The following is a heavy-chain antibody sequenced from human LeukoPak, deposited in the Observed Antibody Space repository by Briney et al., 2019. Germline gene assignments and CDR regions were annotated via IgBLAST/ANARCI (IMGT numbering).Heavy chain of an antibody. J-gene: IGHJ6*02. Sequence: GGSLRLSCAASGFTLSSYAMSWVRQAPGKGLEWVSLISGNAGSTYYADSVKGRFTISRDNSKNTLYLQMNSLRAEDTAVYYCAKATVITMVRGEDYYYGMDVWGQGTTVTVSS. CDR2: ISGNAGST. D-gene: IGHD3-10*01. CDR1: GFTLSSYA. CDR3: AKATVITMVRGEDYYYGMDV. V-gene: IGHV3-23*01.